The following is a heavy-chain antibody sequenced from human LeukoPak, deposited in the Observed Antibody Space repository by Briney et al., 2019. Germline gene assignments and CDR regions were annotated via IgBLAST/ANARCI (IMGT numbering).Heavy chain of an antibody. J-gene: IGHJ4*02. CDR3: ARVQGGRWGYYFDY. CDR2: INPNSGGT. V-gene: IGHV1-2*02. Sequence: GASVKVSCKASGYTFTGYYMHWVRQAPGQGLEWMGWINPNSGGTNYAQKFQGRVTITADKSTSTAYMELSSLRSEDTAVYYCARVQGGRWGYYFDYWGQGTLVTVSS. CDR1: GYTFTGYY. D-gene: IGHD3-16*01.